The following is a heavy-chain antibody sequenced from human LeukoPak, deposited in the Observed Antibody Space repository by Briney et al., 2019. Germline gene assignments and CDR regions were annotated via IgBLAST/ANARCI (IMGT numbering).Heavy chain of an antibody. CDR2: INPNTGDT. J-gene: IGHJ5*02. Sequence: ASVKVSCKSSGYIFTDYYIHWVRQAPGQGLEWMGWINPNTGDTNSAQKFQGRVTMTRDMSVSTAYLDLSRLPSDDTAVYYCARAQYGGYGRRIWFGPWGQGTLVTVSS. D-gene: IGHD2-21*01. V-gene: IGHV1-2*02. CDR3: ARAQYGGYGRRIWFGP. CDR1: GYIFTDYY.